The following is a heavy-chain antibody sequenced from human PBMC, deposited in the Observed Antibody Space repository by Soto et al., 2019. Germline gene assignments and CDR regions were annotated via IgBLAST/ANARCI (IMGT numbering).Heavy chain of an antibody. V-gene: IGHV4-34*01. CDR2: INHSGST. D-gene: IGHD1-1*01. Sequence: PSETLSLTCAVYGGSSSGYYWSWIRQPPGKGLEWIGEINHSGSTNYNPSLKSRVTISVDTSKNQFSLKLSSVTAADTAVFYCARESKWNDEYYFDYWGQGTQVTDSS. CDR3: ARESKWNDEYYFDY. J-gene: IGHJ4*02. CDR1: GGSSSGYY.